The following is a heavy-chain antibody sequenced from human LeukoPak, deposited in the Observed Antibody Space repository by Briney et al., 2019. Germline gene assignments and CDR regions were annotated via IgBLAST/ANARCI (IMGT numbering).Heavy chain of an antibody. Sequence: KPSETLSLTCAVYGGSFSGYYWGWIRQPPGKGLEWIGEINHSGSTNYNPSLKSRVTISVDTSKNQFSLKLSSVTAADTAVYYCARGIPGFEQQLVPPYFDYWGQGTLVTVSS. CDR2: INHSGST. CDR1: GGSFSGYY. V-gene: IGHV4-34*01. J-gene: IGHJ4*02. D-gene: IGHD6-13*01. CDR3: ARGIPGFEQQLVPPYFDY.